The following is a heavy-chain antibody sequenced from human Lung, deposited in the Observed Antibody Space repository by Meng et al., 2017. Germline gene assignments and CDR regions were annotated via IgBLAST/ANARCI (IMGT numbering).Heavy chain of an antibody. Sequence: QPQLQEWGPGLVKPSEALSRPVSVSGGSISTSGYYWGWIRQPPGKGLDWIGSIGHSGITYYTPSLKSRVTVSIDTSKSQFSLKLTSVTAADTAVYSCVRSSGWVRTGFDPWGQGTLVTVSS. CDR2: IGHSGIT. J-gene: IGHJ5*02. CDR1: GGSISTSGYY. CDR3: VRSSGWVRTGFDP. D-gene: IGHD6-19*01. V-gene: IGHV4-39*01.